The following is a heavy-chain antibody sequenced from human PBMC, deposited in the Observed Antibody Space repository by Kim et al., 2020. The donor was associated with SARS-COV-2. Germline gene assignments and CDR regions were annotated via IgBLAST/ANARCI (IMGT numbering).Heavy chain of an antibody. V-gene: IGHV3-11*05. CDR2: ISSSSSYT. J-gene: IGHJ3*02. CDR1: GFTFSDYY. D-gene: IGHD6-13*01. Sequence: GGSLRLSCAASGFTFSDYYMSWIRQAPGKGLEWVSYISSSSSYTNYADSVKGRFTISRDNAKNSLYLQMNSLRAEDTAVYYCARGLAAAGTGGAFDIWGQGTMVTVSS. CDR3: ARGLAAAGTGGAFDI.